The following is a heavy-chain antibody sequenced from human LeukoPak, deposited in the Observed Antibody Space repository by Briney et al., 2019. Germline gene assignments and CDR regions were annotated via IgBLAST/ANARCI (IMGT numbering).Heavy chain of an antibody. CDR1: GYTFTGYY. CDR2: INPNSGGT. V-gene: IGHV1-2*02. D-gene: IGHD6-13*01. CDR3: ARPHAAAGTYYYYGMDV. J-gene: IGHJ6*02. Sequence: GASVKVSCKASGYTFTGYYMHWVRQAPGQGLEWMGWINPNSGGTNYAQKFQGRVTMTRDTSISTAYMELSRLRSDDTAVYYCARPHAAAGTYYYYGMDVWGQGTTVTASS.